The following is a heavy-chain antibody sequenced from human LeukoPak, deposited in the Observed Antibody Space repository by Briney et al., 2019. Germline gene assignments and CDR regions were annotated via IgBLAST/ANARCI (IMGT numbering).Heavy chain of an antibody. Sequence: GGSLRLSCAASGFTFSSYRMSWVRQAPGKGLEWVANIKQDGSEKHYVDSVKGRSTISRDNAKNSLYLQMNSLRAEDTAVYYCATERAGERPRPLLSYYYMDVWGKGTTVTISS. V-gene: IGHV3-7*01. CDR1: GFTFSSYR. CDR2: IKQDGSEK. D-gene: IGHD3-16*01. J-gene: IGHJ6*03. CDR3: ATERAGERPRPLLSYYYMDV.